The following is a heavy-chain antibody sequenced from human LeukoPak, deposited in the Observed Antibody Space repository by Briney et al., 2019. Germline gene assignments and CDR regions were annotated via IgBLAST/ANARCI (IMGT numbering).Heavy chain of an antibody. CDR3: ARGWSSYYDFWSGYYPYFDY. D-gene: IGHD3-3*01. Sequence: PSETLSLTCTVSGGSISSYSWSWIRQPPGKGLEWVGYIYYSGSTNSNPSLKSRVTISVDTSKNQFSLKLSSVTAADTAVYYCARGWSSYYDFWSGYYPYFDYWGQGTLVTVSS. V-gene: IGHV4-59*01. J-gene: IGHJ4*02. CDR1: GGSISSYS. CDR2: IYYSGST.